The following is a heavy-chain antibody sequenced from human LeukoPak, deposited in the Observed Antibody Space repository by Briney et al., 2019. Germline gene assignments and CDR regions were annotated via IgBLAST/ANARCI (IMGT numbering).Heavy chain of an antibody. CDR1: GGSISGYY. V-gene: IGHV4-59*08. J-gene: IGHJ4*02. D-gene: IGHD6-6*01. CDR2: IYSSGST. CDR3: ARHRYTSSSPYFDF. Sequence: SETLSLTCTVSGGSISGYYWTWIRQPPGKGLEWIGYIYSSGSTNYNPSLKSRVTISVDTSKNQFSLRLSSVTAADTAVYYCARHRYTSSSPYFDFWGQGTLVTVSS.